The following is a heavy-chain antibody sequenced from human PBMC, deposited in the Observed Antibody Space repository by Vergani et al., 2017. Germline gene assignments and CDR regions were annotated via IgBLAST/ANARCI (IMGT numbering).Heavy chain of an antibody. CDR3: ARESSWSVFGVVFYFDY. CDR1: GGSFSGYY. J-gene: IGHJ4*02. Sequence: QVQLQQWGAGLLKPSETLSLTCAVYGGSFSGYYWSWIRQPPGKGLEWIGEINHSGSTNYNPSLKSRVTISVDTSKNQFSLQLSSVTAADTAVYYCARESSWSVFGVVFYFDYWGQGTLVTVSS. CDR2: INHSGST. V-gene: IGHV4-34*01. D-gene: IGHD3-3*01.